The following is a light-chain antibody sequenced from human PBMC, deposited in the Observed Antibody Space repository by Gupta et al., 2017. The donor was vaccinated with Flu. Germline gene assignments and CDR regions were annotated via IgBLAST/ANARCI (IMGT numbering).Light chain of an antibody. CDR2: KIS. J-gene: IGKJ2*01. CDR3: VQAKQFPST. Sequence: EIVMTQTPLSSPVTLGQPASISCRSSRSRVHSNGNNYLSWLQQRPGQPPTLLIYKISNRGSGVPDRFSGSGAGTDFTLEISSVEAEDVGVYYCVQAKQFPSTFGQGTKMEIK. CDR1: RSRVHSNGNNY. V-gene: IGKV2-24*01.